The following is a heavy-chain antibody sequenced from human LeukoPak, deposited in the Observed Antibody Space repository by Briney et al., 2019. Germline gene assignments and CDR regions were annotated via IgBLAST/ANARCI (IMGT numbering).Heavy chain of an antibody. D-gene: IGHD5-24*01. CDR2: IRQDGNQI. Sequence: GGFLRLSCAASGFSFERHWMSWVRQAPGKGLEWVATIRQDGNQIHYLDSVKGRFIISRDNAKNSLSLQMNSLRDEDTAMYYCARLLGDSTISDLWGQGTLVTVSS. CDR3: ARLLGDSTISDL. CDR1: GFSFERHW. V-gene: IGHV3-7*01. J-gene: IGHJ5*02.